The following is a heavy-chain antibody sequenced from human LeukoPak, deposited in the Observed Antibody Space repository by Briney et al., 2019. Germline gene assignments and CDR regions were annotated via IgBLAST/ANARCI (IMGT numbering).Heavy chain of an antibody. D-gene: IGHD2-2*01. J-gene: IGHJ4*02. CDR3: ARGRGVLSYCSSTSCHAPYFDY. CDR2: INHVGST. V-gene: IGHV4-34*01. Sequence: SETLSLTCAVYGGSFSGYYWSWIRQPPGKGLEWIGEINHVGSTNYNPSLKSRVTISVDTSKNQSSLKLSSVTAADTAVYYCARGRGVLSYCSSTSCHAPYFDYWGQGTLVTVSS. CDR1: GGSFSGYY.